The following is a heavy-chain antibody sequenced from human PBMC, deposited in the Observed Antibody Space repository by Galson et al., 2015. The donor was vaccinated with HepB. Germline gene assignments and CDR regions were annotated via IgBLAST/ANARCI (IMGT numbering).Heavy chain of an antibody. CDR3: ARESGRYYDSSGYSSSFDY. CDR2: INHSGST. Sequence: ETLSLTCAVYGGSFSGYYWSWIRQPPGKGLEWIGEINHSGSTYYNPSLKSRVTISVDTSKNQFSLKLSSVTAADTAVYYCARESGRYYDSSGYSSSFDYWGQGTLVTVSS. J-gene: IGHJ4*02. V-gene: IGHV4-34*01. CDR1: GGSFSGYY. D-gene: IGHD3-22*01.